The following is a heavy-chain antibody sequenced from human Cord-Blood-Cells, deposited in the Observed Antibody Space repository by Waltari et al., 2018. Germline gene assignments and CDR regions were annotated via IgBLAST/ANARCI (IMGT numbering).Heavy chain of an antibody. CDR1: GSSISISSYY. Sequence: QLQLQESGPGLVKPSETLSLTCSVSGSSISISSYYVGWFRQPPGKGLEGIGSIYYIGSTYYNPSLKSRVTISVDTSKNQFSLKLSSVTAADTAVYYCASMEGSGSYYAFDIWGQGTMVTVSS. D-gene: IGHD3-10*01. V-gene: IGHV4-39*01. CDR3: ASMEGSGSYYAFDI. J-gene: IGHJ3*02. CDR2: IYYIGST.